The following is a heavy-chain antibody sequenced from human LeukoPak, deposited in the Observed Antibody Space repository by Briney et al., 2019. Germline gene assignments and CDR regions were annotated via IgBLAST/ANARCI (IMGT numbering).Heavy chain of an antibody. Sequence: GASLRLSCAASGFTFSSYAMSWVRQAPVKGLEWVSTISGSGGSTYYADSVKGRFTISRDNSKNTLYLQMNSLRAEDTAVYYCPKINSGSYYGYFDYWGQGTLVTVSS. CDR2: ISGSGGST. CDR1: GFTFSSYA. V-gene: IGHV3-23*01. J-gene: IGHJ4*02. CDR3: PKINSGSYYGYFDY. D-gene: IGHD1-26*01.